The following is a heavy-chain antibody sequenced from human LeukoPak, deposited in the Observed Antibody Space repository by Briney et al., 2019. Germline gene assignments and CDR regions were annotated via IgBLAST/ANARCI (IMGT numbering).Heavy chain of an antibody. V-gene: IGHV3-21*01. Sequence: GGSLRLSCAASGFTFSSYSMNWVRQAPGKGLEWVSSISSSSSYIYYADSVKGRFTNSRDNAKNSLYLQMNSLRAEDTAVYYCARDQYYYDSSGYYGEFDYWGQGTMVPVSS. CDR1: GFTFSSYS. J-gene: IGHJ4*02. CDR3: ARDQYYYDSSGYYGEFDY. D-gene: IGHD3-22*01. CDR2: ISSSSSYI.